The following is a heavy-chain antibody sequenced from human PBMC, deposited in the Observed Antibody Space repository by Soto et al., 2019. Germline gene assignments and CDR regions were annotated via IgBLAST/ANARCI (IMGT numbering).Heavy chain of an antibody. D-gene: IGHD4-17*01. CDR3: ARDGSRGTTVTTGYYYGVDV. Sequence: QVQLVESGGGVVQPGRSLRLSCTASGFTFSSYAMHWVRQAPGKGLEWVAVISYDGSNKYYADSVKGRFTISRDTSKNTLYLQKNSLRAEDTAVYYCARDGSRGTTVTTGYYYGVDVWGQGTTVTVSS. CDR1: GFTFSSYA. V-gene: IGHV3-30-3*01. CDR2: ISYDGSNK. J-gene: IGHJ6*02.